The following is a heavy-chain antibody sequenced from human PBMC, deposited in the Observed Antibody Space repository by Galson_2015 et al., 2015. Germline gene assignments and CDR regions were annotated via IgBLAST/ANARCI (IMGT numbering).Heavy chain of an antibody. J-gene: IGHJ6*02. D-gene: IGHD3-16*01. V-gene: IGHV1-58*01. Sequence: SCKASGFTFTSSAVQWVRQARGQRLEWIGWIVVGSGNTNYAQKFQERVTITRDMSTSTAYMELSSLRSEDTAVYYCAAVTFLFYYYYGMDVWGQGTTVTVSS. CDR1: GFTFTSSA. CDR2: IVVGSGNT. CDR3: AAVTFLFYYYYGMDV.